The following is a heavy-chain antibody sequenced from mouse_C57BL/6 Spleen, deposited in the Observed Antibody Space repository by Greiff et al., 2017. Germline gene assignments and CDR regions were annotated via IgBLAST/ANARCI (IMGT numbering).Heavy chain of an antibody. Sequence: QVQLQQSGAELVRPGASVKLSCKASGYTFTDYYINWVKQRPGQGLEWIARIYPGSGNTYYNEKFKGKATLTAEKSSSTDYMQLSSLTSEYSAVYFCSRSLIYYYAMGNWGRGTSVTVSS. V-gene: IGHV1-76*01. CDR1: GYTFTDYY. CDR2: IYPGSGNT. J-gene: IGHJ4*01. CDR3: SRSLIYYYAMGN.